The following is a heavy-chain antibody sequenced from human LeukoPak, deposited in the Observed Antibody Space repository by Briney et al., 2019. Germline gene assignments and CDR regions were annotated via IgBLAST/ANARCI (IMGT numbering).Heavy chain of an antibody. CDR2: ISSSSSYI. J-gene: IGHJ4*02. V-gene: IGHV3-21*01. CDR3: ARGGGFWSAIDY. Sequence: GGSLRLSCAASGFTFSSYSMNWVRQAPGKGLEWVSSISSSSSYIYYADSVKGRFTISRDNAKNSLYLQMNSLRAEDTAVYYCARGGGFWSAIDYWGQGTLVTVSS. D-gene: IGHD3-3*01. CDR1: GFTFSSYS.